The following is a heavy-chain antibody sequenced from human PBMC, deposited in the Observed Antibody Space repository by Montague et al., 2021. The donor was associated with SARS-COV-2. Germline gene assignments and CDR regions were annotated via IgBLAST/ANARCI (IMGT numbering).Heavy chain of an antibody. CDR2: LQYREGT. CDR3: ARGISSWWAVGH. CDR1: GVSISTSGSY. D-gene: IGHD6-13*01. J-gene: IGHJ4*01. V-gene: IGHV4-39*01. Sequence: SETLSLTCTVSGVSISTSGSYWHRVQQPPAKELEWIVILQYREGTNYNPSLESRFTIYVDTSKNMFSLRLRSVTAADTAVYYCARGISSWWAVGHWGQGILVTGSS.